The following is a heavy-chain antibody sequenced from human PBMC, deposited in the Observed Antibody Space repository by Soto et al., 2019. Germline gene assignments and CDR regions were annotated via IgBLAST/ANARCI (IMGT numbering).Heavy chain of an antibody. Sequence: GESLKISCKGSGYSFTNYWINWVRQMPGKGLEWMGRIDPSDSYNNYSPSFQGHVTISADKSFSTAYLQWSSLRASDSAIYYCARRGLTPGSYGLHVWGQGTPVTVFS. J-gene: IGHJ6*02. CDR2: IDPSDSYN. CDR3: ARRGLTPGSYGLHV. CDR1: GYSFTNYW. D-gene: IGHD2-2*01. V-gene: IGHV5-10-1*01.